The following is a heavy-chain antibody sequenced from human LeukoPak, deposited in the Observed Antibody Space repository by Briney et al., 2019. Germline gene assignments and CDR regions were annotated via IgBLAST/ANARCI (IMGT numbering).Heavy chain of an antibody. CDR2: INHSGST. CDR3: ARCEKYSGYDLWALYFDY. V-gene: IGHV4-34*01. J-gene: IGHJ4*02. Sequence: SETLSLTCAVYGGSFSGYYWSWTRQPPGKGLEWIGEINHSGSTSYNPSLKSRVTISVDTSKNQFSLKLSSVTAADTAVYYCARCEKYSGYDLWALYFDYWGQGTLVTVSS. CDR1: GGSFSGYY. D-gene: IGHD5-12*01.